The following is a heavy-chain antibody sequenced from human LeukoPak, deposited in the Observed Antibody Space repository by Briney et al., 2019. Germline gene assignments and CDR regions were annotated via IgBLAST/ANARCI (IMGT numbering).Heavy chain of an antibody. D-gene: IGHD3-3*01. CDR1: GFTFRSYG. Sequence: GSLRLSCAASGFTFRSYGMHWVRQAPGKGLEWVAVISYDGSNKFYADSVKGRFTISRDNSKNTVYLQMNSLRDEDTAVYYCAKSAVTSSLILEDSWGREPWSPSP. CDR2: ISYDGSNK. CDR3: AKSAVTSSLILEDS. J-gene: IGHJ5*01. V-gene: IGHV3-30*18.